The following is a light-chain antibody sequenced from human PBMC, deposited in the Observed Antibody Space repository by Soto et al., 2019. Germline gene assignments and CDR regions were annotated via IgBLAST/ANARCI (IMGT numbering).Light chain of an antibody. V-gene: IGKV3-20*01. CDR3: QQYGSSPTWT. Sequence: EIVLTQSPGTLSLSPGERATLSCRASQSVSSSYLAWYQQKPGRAPRLLIYGASSRATGIPDRFSGSGSGTYLTLTISRLEPEDFAVYYCQQYGSSPTWTFGQGTKVEIK. CDR1: QSVSSSY. J-gene: IGKJ1*01. CDR2: GAS.